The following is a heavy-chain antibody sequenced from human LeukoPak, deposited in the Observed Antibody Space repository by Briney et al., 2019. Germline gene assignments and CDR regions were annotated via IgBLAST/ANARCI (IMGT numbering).Heavy chain of an antibody. Sequence: SETLSLTCTVSGDSITSGGYYWTWIRQRPGKGLEWIGYIYKTGSTYYNPSLKSRVTMSVDISRNQFSLKLNSVTAADTAVYYCARDVLRWGQGTLVTVSS. CDR1: GDSITSGGYY. CDR3: ARDVLR. CDR2: IYKTGST. V-gene: IGHV4-31*03. J-gene: IGHJ4*02.